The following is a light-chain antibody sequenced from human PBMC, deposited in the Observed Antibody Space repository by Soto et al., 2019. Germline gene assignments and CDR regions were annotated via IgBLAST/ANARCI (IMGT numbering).Light chain of an antibody. V-gene: IGKV3-11*01. CDR2: DAS. CDR1: QSVSSY. Sequence: EIVLTQSPATLSLSPGERAILSCRASQSVSSYLAWYQQKPGQAPRLLIYDASRRDIGIPARFSGSGSGTDFTLSISSLEPEDFAVYYCQQRSNWPPSFGPGTKVEIK. CDR3: QQRSNWPPS. J-gene: IGKJ3*01.